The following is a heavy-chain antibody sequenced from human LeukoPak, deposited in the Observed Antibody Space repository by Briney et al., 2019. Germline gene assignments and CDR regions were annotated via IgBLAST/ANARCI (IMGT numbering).Heavy chain of an antibody. V-gene: IGHV3-9*01. J-gene: IGHJ4*02. Sequence: PGGSLRLSCAASGFTFSSYAMSWVRQAPGKGLEWVSSISWNGNSIGYADSVKGRFTISRDNAENSLYLQMNSLRGEDTAFYYCAKVSSGGNFYFDFWGQGTLVTVSS. CDR1: GFTFSSYA. CDR3: AKVSSGGNFYFDF. D-gene: IGHD4-23*01. CDR2: ISWNGNSI.